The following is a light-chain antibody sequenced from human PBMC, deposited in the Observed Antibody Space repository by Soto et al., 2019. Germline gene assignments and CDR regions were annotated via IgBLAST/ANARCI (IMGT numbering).Light chain of an antibody. V-gene: IGKV1-39*01. CDR1: QNINTL. CDR3: KHSSGVPVT. CDR2: DAS. Sequence: DIQMTQSPSSLSASVGDRVTITCRASQNINTLLNWYKQIPEKAPNLLIHDASGLHSGVPSRFSGSGSGTDFTLTISSLQPEDFATYYGKHSSGVPVTFGGGTKGEMK. J-gene: IGKJ4*01.